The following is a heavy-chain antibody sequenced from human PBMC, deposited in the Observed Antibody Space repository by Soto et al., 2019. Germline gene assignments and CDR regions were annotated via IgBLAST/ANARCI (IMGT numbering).Heavy chain of an antibody. Sequence: QVQLVESGGGVVQPGRSLRLSCAASGFTFSSYGMHWVRQAPGKGLEWVAVIWYDGSNKYYADSVKGRFTISRDNSKNRLYLQMNSLRAEDTAVYYCARDWGPEETSGYDSGVWWFDRWGQGTLVTVSS. CDR1: GFTFSSYG. CDR2: IWYDGSNK. J-gene: IGHJ5*02. D-gene: IGHD5-12*01. V-gene: IGHV3-33*01. CDR3: ARDWGPEETSGYDSGVWWFDR.